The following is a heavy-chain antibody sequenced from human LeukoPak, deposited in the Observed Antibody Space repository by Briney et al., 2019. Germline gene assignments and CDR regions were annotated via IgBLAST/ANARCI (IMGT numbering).Heavy chain of an antibody. Sequence: ASGKVSCKASGYTFTSYAMHWVRQAPGQRLEWMGWINAGNGNTKYSQKFQGRVTITRDTSASTAYMELSSLRSEDTAVYYCARAQTTMVRGGRAFDIWGQGTMVTVSS. CDR3: ARAQTTMVRGGRAFDI. CDR1: GYTFTSYA. CDR2: INAGNGNT. D-gene: IGHD3-10*01. V-gene: IGHV1-3*01. J-gene: IGHJ3*02.